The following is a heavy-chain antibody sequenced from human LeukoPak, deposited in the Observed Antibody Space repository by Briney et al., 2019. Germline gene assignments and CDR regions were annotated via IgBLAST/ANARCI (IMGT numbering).Heavy chain of an antibody. CDR2: IYPGDSDT. Sequence: GESLKISCQGSGYTFTSYWIGWVRQLPGKGLEWMGIIYPGDSDTRYSPSFQGQVTISADKSISTAYLQWSSLKASDTAMYYCARRSSSSGVVDYWGQGTLVTVSS. CDR1: GYTFTSYW. J-gene: IGHJ4*02. CDR3: ARRSSSSGVVDY. D-gene: IGHD6-6*01. V-gene: IGHV5-51*01.